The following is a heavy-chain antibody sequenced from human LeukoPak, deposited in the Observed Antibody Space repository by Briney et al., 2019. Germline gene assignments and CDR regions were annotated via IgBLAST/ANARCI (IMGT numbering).Heavy chain of an antibody. V-gene: IGHV3-30*02. CDR2: IRYDGSNK. CDR3: ARVADIAAAGTPENCFDP. Sequence: PGGSPRLSCAASGFTFSSYGMHWVRQAPGKGLEWVAFIRYDGSNKYYADSVKGRFTISRDNSKNTLYLQMYSLRVEDTAVYYCARVADIAAAGTPENCFDPWGQGTLVTVSS. J-gene: IGHJ5*02. CDR1: GFTFSSYG. D-gene: IGHD6-13*01.